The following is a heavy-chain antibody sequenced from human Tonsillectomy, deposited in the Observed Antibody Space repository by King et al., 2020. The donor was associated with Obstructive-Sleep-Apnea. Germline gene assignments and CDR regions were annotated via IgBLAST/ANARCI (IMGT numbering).Heavy chain of an antibody. J-gene: IGHJ4*02. Sequence: VQLVESGGGLVKAGGSLRLSWAASGFTFSSYSMNWVRQAPGKGLEWVSSISSSSSNIYYADSVKGRFTISRDNAKNSLYLQMNSLRTEDTAVYYCARFPSPYCGGDCYPDYWGQGTLVTVSS. V-gene: IGHV3-21*01. CDR1: GFTFSSYS. CDR3: ARFPSPYCGGDCYPDY. CDR2: ISSSSSNI. D-gene: IGHD2-21*02.